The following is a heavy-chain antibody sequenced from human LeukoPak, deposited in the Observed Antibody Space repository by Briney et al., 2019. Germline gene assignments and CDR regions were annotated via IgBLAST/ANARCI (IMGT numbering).Heavy chain of an antibody. Sequence: GGSLRLSCAASGFTFSDYYMSWIRQAPGKGLEWVSYISSSGSTIYYADSVKGRFTLSRDNAKNSLYLQMNSLRAEDTAVYYCARGPRRELWFGEFNWFDPWGQGTLVTVSS. D-gene: IGHD3-10*01. CDR2: ISSSGSTI. V-gene: IGHV3-11*01. J-gene: IGHJ5*02. CDR1: GFTFSDYY. CDR3: ARGPRRELWFGEFNWFDP.